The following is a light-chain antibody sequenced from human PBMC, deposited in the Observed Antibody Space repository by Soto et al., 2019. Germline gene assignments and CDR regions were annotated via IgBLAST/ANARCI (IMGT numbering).Light chain of an antibody. V-gene: IGLV1-47*01. CDR2: RNS. Sequence: QSVLTQPPSASGTPGQRVTISCSGSSSNIGSNYVYWYQQLPGTVPQLLIYRNSERPSVVPDRFSGSKSVTSASLAISGLRSEDEADYYCAAWDDSLRGVVFGGGTKLTVL. J-gene: IGLJ2*01. CDR1: SSNIGSNY. CDR3: AAWDDSLRGVV.